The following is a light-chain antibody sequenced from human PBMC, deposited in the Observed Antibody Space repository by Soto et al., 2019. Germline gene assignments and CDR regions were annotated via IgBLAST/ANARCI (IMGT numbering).Light chain of an antibody. J-gene: IGLJ1*01. Sequence: QSVLTQPPSASGTPGQRVTISCSGSSSNIGSNTVNWYQQLPGTAPKLLIYNNNQRPSGVPDRFSGSKSGTSASLAISGLPDEDEADYYCAAWDDSLNGLVFGTGTKLTVL. CDR1: SSNIGSNT. CDR2: NNN. V-gene: IGLV1-44*01. CDR3: AAWDDSLNGLV.